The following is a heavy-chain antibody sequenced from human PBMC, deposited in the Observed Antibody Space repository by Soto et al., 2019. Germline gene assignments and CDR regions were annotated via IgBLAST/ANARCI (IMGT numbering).Heavy chain of an antibody. CDR3: ARPAADYGSNEQSSHF. CDR2: IIPMFDRP. Sequence: ASVKVSCKASGGTFGNFAIDWVRQAPGQGLEWMGGIIPMFDRPKYALKFQGRVTITADESTSTAYLEVSSLLSEDTAVYYCARPAADYGSNEQSSHFWGQGTLVTVSS. J-gene: IGHJ4*02. D-gene: IGHD4-17*01. CDR1: GGTFGNFA. V-gene: IGHV1-69*13.